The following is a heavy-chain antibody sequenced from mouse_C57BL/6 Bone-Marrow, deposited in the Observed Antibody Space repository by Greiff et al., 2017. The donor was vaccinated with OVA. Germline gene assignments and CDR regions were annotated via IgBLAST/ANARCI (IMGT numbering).Heavy chain of an antibody. V-gene: IGHV1-82*01. Sequence: QVQLQQSGPELVKPGASVKISCKASGYAFSSSWMNWVQQRPGKGLEWIGRIYPGDGDTNYNGKFKGKATLTADKSSSTAYMQLSSLTSEDSAVYFCARDYGSRRYFDVWGTGTTVTVSS. CDR2: IYPGDGDT. D-gene: IGHD1-1*01. CDR3: ARDYGSRRYFDV. J-gene: IGHJ1*03. CDR1: GYAFSSSW.